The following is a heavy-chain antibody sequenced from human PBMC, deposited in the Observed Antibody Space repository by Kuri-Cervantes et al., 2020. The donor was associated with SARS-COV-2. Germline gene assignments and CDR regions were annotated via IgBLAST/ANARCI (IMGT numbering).Heavy chain of an antibody. D-gene: IGHD3-3*01. Sequence: ASVKVSCKASGYTFTGYYMHWVRQAPGQGLEWMGWINPNSGGANNAQKFQGRVTMTRETSLSTAYMELSRLASDDTAVYYCARGYTIFGVVGYFDLWGRGTLVTVSS. V-gene: IGHV1-2*02. CDR3: ARGYTIFGVVGYFDL. CDR2: INPNSGGA. CDR1: GYTFTGYY. J-gene: IGHJ2*01.